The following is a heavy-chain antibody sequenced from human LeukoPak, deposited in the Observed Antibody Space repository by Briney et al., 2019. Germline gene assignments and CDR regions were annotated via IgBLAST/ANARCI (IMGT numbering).Heavy chain of an antibody. D-gene: IGHD2/OR15-2a*01. CDR3: ARYVYGFDP. Sequence: PSETLSLTCAVSGYSISSGYYWGWIRQPPGKGLEWIGGMYHSGSTYYNPSLKSRVTISVDTSKNQISLKLSSVTAADTAMYYCARYVYGFDPWGQGTLVTVSS. CDR2: MYHSGST. V-gene: IGHV4-38-2*01. CDR1: GYSISSGYY. J-gene: IGHJ5*02.